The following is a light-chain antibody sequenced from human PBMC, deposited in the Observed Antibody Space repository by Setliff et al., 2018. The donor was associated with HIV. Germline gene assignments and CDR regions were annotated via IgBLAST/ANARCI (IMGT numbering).Light chain of an antibody. CDR3: QSYDNSLSAHV. J-gene: IGLJ1*01. CDR2: GNI. CDR1: SSNIGAAYD. V-gene: IGLV1-40*01. Sequence: QSALAQPPSVSGAPGQRVTISCTGSSSNIGAAYDVHWYRQFPGTAPKLLIYGNINRPSGVPDRFSGSKSGTSGSLTITGLQAEDEADYYCQSYDNSLSAHVFGTGTKVTVL.